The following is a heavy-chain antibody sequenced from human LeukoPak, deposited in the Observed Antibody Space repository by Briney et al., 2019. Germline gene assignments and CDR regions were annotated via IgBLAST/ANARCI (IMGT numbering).Heavy chain of an antibody. V-gene: IGHV3-53*01. D-gene: IGHD5-18*01. CDR3: ARALGYSYGHFDY. CDR1: GFTISSNY. Sequence: GWSLRLSCAASGFTISSNYMSWVRQAPGKGLEWVSVIYSGGSTYYAHSVKGRFTISRDNSKNTLYLQMNSLRAEDTAVYYCARALGYSYGHFDYWGQGTLVTVSS. J-gene: IGHJ4*02. CDR2: IYSGGST.